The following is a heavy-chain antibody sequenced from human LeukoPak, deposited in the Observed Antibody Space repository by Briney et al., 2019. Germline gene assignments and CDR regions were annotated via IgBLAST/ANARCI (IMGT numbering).Heavy chain of an antibody. Sequence: SETLSLTCTVSGGSISSSSYYWGWIRQPPGKGLEWIGSIYYSGSTYYNPSLKSRVTISVDTSKNQFSLKLSSVTAADTAVYYCAGWGVGATAGGAFDIWGQGTMVTVSS. D-gene: IGHD1-26*01. CDR2: IYYSGST. V-gene: IGHV4-39*07. CDR3: AGWGVGATAGGAFDI. J-gene: IGHJ3*02. CDR1: GGSISSSSYY.